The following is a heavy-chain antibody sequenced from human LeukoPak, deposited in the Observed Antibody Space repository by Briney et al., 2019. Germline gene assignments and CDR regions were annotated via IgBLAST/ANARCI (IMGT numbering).Heavy chain of an antibody. Sequence: SETLSLTCTVSGGSISSYYWSWIRQPPGKGLEWIGYIYYSGSTNYNPSLKSRVTISVDTSKNQFSLKLSSVTAADTAVYYCALSTGISGFYRMDVWGKGTTVTVSS. CDR2: IYYSGST. CDR1: GGSISSYY. D-gene: IGHD6-13*01. V-gene: IGHV4-59*01. J-gene: IGHJ6*04. CDR3: ALSTGISGFYRMDV.